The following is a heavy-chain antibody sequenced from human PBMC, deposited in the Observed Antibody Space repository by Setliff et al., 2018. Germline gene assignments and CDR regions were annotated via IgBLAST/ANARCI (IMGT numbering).Heavy chain of an antibody. V-gene: IGHV4-59*04. CDR1: GGSISSYS. J-gene: IGHJ6*03. CDR2: IYSTGST. Sequence: PSETLSLTCNVSGGSISSYSWSWIRQAPGKGLEWIGSIYSTGSTYYSPSLKSRVTMSIDTSKNQFSLNLNSVTAADTAVYYCARQPYSTTYYYYYNYMEVWGKGTTVTVSS. CDR3: ARQPYSTTYYYYYNYMEV. D-gene: IGHD6-13*01.